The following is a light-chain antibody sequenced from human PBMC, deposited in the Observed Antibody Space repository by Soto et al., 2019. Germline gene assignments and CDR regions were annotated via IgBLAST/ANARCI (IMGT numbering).Light chain of an antibody. Sequence: DMRMTQARSSLSASVGDRVTITCRASLSISSYLNWYRQKPGKAPKLLIYAASSLQSGVPSRFSGGGSGTDFTLTISSLQPEDFAPYYCQQSFSIPWTFGQGTKVDIK. CDR2: AAS. CDR1: LSISSY. CDR3: QQSFSIPWT. V-gene: IGKV1-39*01. J-gene: IGKJ1*01.